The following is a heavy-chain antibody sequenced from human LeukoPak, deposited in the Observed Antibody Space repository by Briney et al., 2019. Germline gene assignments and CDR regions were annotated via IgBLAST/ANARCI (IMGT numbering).Heavy chain of an antibody. J-gene: IGHJ4*02. V-gene: IGHV1-18*01. Sequence: ASVKVSCKASGYTFTSYGISWVRQAPGQGLEWMGWISAYNGNTNYAQKLQGRVTMTTDTSTSTAYMELRSLRSDDTAVYYCARDDSMIVVVSFDYWRRGTLVTVSS. CDR2: ISAYNGNT. CDR1: GYTFTSYG. CDR3: ARDDSMIVVVSFDY. D-gene: IGHD3-22*01.